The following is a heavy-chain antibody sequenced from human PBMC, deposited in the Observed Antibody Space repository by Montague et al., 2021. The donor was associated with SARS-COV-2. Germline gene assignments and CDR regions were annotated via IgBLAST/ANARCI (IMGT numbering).Heavy chain of an antibody. J-gene: IGHJ4*02. CDR2: IYTSGST. CDR3: ARADFWSGYLYSDY. Sequence: TLSLTCTVSGGSISSGGYYWSWIRQPAGKGLEWIGRIYTSGSTNYNPSLKSRVTISVDTSKNQFSLKLSSVTAADTAVYYCARADFWSGYLYSDYWGQGTLVTVSS. V-gene: IGHV4-61*02. D-gene: IGHD3-3*01. CDR1: GGSISSGGYY.